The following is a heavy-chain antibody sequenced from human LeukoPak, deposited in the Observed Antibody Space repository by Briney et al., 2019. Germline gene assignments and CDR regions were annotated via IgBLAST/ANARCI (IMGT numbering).Heavy chain of an antibody. D-gene: IGHD3-22*01. Sequence: GGSLRLSCAASGFTFSTYTMNWLRQAPGKGLEWVSSISSRSSYIYYADSVKGRFTISRDNAKNSLYLQMNSLRAEDTAVYYCATNYDSSGYYYVPPYFDYWGQGTLVTVSS. CDR2: ISSRSSYI. CDR1: GFTFSTYT. J-gene: IGHJ4*02. V-gene: IGHV3-21*04. CDR3: ATNYDSSGYYYVPPYFDY.